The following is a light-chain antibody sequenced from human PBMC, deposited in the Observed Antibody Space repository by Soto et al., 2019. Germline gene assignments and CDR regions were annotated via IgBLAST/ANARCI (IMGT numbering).Light chain of an antibody. CDR3: QQYGGSPRIT. CDR1: QPVGSAY. Sequence: IVFTQSPGTLSLSPGDRATLSCRASQPVGSAYLAWYRQTLGQALRPLIYATSSRATGISDRFSGSGSGTEFTLIINRLEPEDVAIYYCQQYGGSPRITFGQGTRLEIK. V-gene: IGKV3-20*01. J-gene: IGKJ5*01. CDR2: ATS.